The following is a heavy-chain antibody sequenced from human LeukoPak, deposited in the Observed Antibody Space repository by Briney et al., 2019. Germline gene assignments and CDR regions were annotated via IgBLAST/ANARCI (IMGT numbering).Heavy chain of an antibody. CDR3: AKCARKYQLLFDYFDY. V-gene: IGHV3-23*01. CDR1: GFTFSSYA. CDR2: ISGSGGST. D-gene: IGHD2-2*01. Sequence: GGSLRLSCAASGFTFSSYAMSWVRQAPGKGLEWVSAISGSGGSTYYADSVKGRFTISRDNSKNTLYLQMNSLRAEDTAVYYCAKCARKYQLLFDYFDYWGQGTLVTVSS. J-gene: IGHJ4*02.